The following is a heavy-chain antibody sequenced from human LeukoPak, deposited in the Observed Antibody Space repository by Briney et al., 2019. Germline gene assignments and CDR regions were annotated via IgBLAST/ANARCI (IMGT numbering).Heavy chain of an antibody. D-gene: IGHD4-17*01. V-gene: IGHV3-23*01. CDR1: GFTFSSYA. CDR3: ASVASTVTTVPGYYFVY. Sequence: GGSLRLSCAASGFTFSSYAMSWVRQAPGKGLEWVSAISGSGGSTYYADSVKGRFTISRDNSKNTLYLQMNSLRAEDTAVYYCASVASTVTTVPGYYFVYWGQGTLVTVSS. J-gene: IGHJ4*02. CDR2: ISGSGGST.